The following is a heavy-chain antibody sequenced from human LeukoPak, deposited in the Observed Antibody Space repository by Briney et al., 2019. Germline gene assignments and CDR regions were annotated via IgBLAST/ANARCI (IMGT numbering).Heavy chain of an antibody. CDR3: AKGLRGGNSWYTLYFDY. CDR2: INEDGSST. V-gene: IGHV3-74*01. J-gene: IGHJ4*02. D-gene: IGHD6-13*01. Sequence: GGSLRLSCAASGYTFSTYWMHWIRQGPGKGLVWVSRINEDGSSTSYADSVRGRFTISRDNAKNTLFLQMNSLRAEDTAVYYCAKGLRGGNSWYTLYFDYWGQGTLVSVSS. CDR1: GYTFSTYW.